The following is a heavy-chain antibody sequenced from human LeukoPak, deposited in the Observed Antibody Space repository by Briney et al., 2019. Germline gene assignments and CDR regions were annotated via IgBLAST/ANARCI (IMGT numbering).Heavy chain of an antibody. CDR1: AYTFTGYY. CDR2: INADSGDT. Sequence: ASVKVSCKASAYTFTGYYMHWVRQAPGQGLEWMGWINADSGDTTYAQKFQGRVTMTRDTSISTAYMELNRLRSDDTAVYYCARDLGNTIFGVVTVTYFDYWGQGTLVTVSS. V-gene: IGHV1-2*02. J-gene: IGHJ4*02. D-gene: IGHD3-3*01. CDR3: ARDLGNTIFGVVTVTYFDY.